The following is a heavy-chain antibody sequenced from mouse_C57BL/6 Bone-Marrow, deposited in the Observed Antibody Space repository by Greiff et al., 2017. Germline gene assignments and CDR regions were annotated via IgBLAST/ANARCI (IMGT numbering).Heavy chain of an antibody. CDR3: SRTPWLLRSIDY. V-gene: IGHV1-80*01. J-gene: IGHJ4*01. CDR2: IYPGDGDP. CDR1: GYAFSSYW. Sequence: VQLQQSGAELVKPGASVTISCKASGYAFSSYWMNWVKQRPGKGLEWIGQIYPGDGDPNYNGKFQGKATLTADKSSSTAYMQLSILTSEDSAVYICSRTPWLLRSIDYWGQGTSVTVSS. D-gene: IGHD2-3*01.